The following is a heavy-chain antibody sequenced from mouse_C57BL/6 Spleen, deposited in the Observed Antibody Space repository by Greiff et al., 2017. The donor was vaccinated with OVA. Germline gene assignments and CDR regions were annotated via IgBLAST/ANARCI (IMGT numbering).Heavy chain of an antibody. D-gene: IGHD1-1*01. V-gene: IGHV3-6*01. CDR2: ISYDGSN. CDR1: GYSITSGYY. Sequence: EVQLQESGPGLVKPSQSLSLTCSVTGYSITSGYYWNWIRQFPGNKLEWMGYISYDGSNNYNPSLKNRISITRDTSKNQFFLKLNSVTTEDTATYYCARDAFYYYGSSPWGQGTLVTVSA. J-gene: IGHJ3*01. CDR3: ARDAFYYYGSSP.